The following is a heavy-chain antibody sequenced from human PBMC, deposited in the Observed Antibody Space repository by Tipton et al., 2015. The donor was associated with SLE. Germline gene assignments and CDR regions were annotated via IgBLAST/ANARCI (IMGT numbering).Heavy chain of an antibody. CDR1: GYSISSGYY. D-gene: IGHD2-21*01. CDR3: ARRLGRPPRAYCGGDCYTEGTRRALDCGD. J-gene: IGHJ4*02. V-gene: IGHV4-38-2*01. Sequence: TLSLTCAVSGYSISSGYYWGWIRQPPGKGLERIGSIYNSGSTSYNPSLKSRGTISVDTSKNQFSLKLSSVTAADTAVYYCARRLGRPPRAYCGGDCYTEGTRRALDCGDWGQGTLVTVST. CDR2: IYNSGST.